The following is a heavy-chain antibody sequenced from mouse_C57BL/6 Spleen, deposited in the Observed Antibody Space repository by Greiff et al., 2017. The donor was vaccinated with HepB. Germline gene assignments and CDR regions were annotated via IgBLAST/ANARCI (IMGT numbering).Heavy chain of an antibody. J-gene: IGHJ3*01. Sequence: EVKLQESGPELVKPGASVKISCKASGYSFTGYYMHWVKQSSEKSLEWIGEINPSTGGTSYNQKFKGKATLTVDKSSSTAYMQLKSLTSEDSAVYYCARIYDGYPWFAYWGQGTLVTVSA. CDR1: GYSFTGYY. V-gene: IGHV1-43*01. D-gene: IGHD2-3*01. CDR3: ARIYDGYPWFAY. CDR2: INPSTGGT.